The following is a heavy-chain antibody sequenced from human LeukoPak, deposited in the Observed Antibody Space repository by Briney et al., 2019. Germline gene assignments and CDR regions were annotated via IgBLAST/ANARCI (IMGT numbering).Heavy chain of an antibody. D-gene: IGHD5-12*01. V-gene: IGHV4-34*01. CDR3: ARRWVSWWLRPFDY. CDR2: INHSGST. Sequence: PSETLSLTCAVYGGSFSGYYWSWIRQPPGKGLEWIGEINHSGSTYYNPSLKSRVTISVDTSKNQFSLKLSSVTAADTAVYYCARRWVSWWLRPFDYWGQGTLVTVSS. CDR1: GGSFSGYY. J-gene: IGHJ4*02.